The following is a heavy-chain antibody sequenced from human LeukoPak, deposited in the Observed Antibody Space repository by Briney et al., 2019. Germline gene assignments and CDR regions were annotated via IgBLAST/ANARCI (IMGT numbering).Heavy chain of an antibody. D-gene: IGHD6-13*01. CDR1: GGSINNYF. Sequence: SETLSLTCTVSGGSINNYFWSWIRQPAGKGLEWIGRIYTSGSTNYNPSLKSRVTMSVDTSKNQFSLKLSSVTAADTAVYYCARDRPYSSSWSDAFDIWGQGTMVTVSS. CDR2: IYTSGST. V-gene: IGHV4-4*07. CDR3: ARDRPYSSSWSDAFDI. J-gene: IGHJ3*02.